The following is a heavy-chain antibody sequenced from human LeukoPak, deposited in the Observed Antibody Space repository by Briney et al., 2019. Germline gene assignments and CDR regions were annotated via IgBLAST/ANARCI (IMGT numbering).Heavy chain of an antibody. CDR1: GNSSGDYY. J-gene: IGHJ5*02. Sequence: SETLSLTCTVSGNSSGDYYWSWIRQPAGKGLEWIGRIYTSGSTTYNPSLKSRVTMSVDTSKSQFSLNLMSVTAADTAVYYCTRDTGTTGEVKFDPWGQGTLVTVSS. CDR3: TRDTGTTGEVKFDP. CDR2: IYTSGST. V-gene: IGHV4-4*07. D-gene: IGHD4-17*01.